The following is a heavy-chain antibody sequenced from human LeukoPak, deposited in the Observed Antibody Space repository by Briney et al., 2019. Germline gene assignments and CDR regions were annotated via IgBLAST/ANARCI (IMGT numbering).Heavy chain of an antibody. CDR1: GFTFSDYY. Sequence: PGGSLRLSCAASGFTFSDYYMSWIRQAPGKGLEWVSYISSSGSTICYADSVKGRFTISRDNAKNSLYLQMNSLRAEDTAVYYCARDLAARQWAFDYWGQGTLVTVSS. CDR2: ISSSGSTI. J-gene: IGHJ4*02. V-gene: IGHV3-11*04. CDR3: ARDLAARQWAFDY. D-gene: IGHD6-6*01.